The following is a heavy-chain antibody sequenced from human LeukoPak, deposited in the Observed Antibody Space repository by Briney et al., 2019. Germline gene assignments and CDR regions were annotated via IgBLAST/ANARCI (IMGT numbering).Heavy chain of an antibody. Sequence: ASVKVSCEASGYTFGNYDINWVQQATGQGLEWMGWMNPGSGATGYGQKFQGRVTMTWDTSTSTVYMELSSLRSEDTAVYYCARGGYDSSGPDYWGQGTLVTVSS. CDR2: MNPGSGAT. J-gene: IGHJ4*02. V-gene: IGHV1-8*01. CDR3: ARGGYDSSGPDY. CDR1: GYTFGNYD. D-gene: IGHD3-22*01.